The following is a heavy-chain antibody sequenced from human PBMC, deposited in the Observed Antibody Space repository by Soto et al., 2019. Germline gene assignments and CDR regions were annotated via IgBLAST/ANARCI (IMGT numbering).Heavy chain of an antibody. D-gene: IGHD3-3*02. J-gene: IGHJ6*02. Sequence: QVQLVQSGAEVKKPGASVKVSCKASGYTFTSYAMHWVRQAPGQRLEWMGWINAGNGNTKYSQKFQGSVTITRDTPVSTGYMELSSLISEDTAVYYCARDTAHSDVCGQGTTVTVSS. CDR1: GYTFTSYA. V-gene: IGHV1-3*01. CDR2: INAGNGNT. CDR3: ARDTAHSDV.